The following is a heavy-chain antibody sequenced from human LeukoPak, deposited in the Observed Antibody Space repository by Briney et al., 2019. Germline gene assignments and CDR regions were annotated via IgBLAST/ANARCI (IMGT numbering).Heavy chain of an antibody. J-gene: IGHJ4*02. V-gene: IGHV3-49*04. CDR3: TTDSQTLLNEDTAMVDY. D-gene: IGHD5-18*01. Sequence: GGSLRLSCTASGFTFGDYAMSWVRQAPGKGLEWVGFIRSKAYGGTTQYAASVKGRFTISRDDSKSIAYLQMNSLKTEDTAVYYCTTDSQTLLNEDTAMVDYWGQGTLVTVSS. CDR2: IRSKAYGGTT. CDR1: GFTFGDYA.